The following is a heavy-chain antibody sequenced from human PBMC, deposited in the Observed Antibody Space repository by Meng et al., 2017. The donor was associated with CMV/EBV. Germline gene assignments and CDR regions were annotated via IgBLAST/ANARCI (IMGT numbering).Heavy chain of an antibody. V-gene: IGHV3-11*01. CDR2: ISSSGSTI. CDR3: ARRPRFSPAAVDY. CDR1: GFTFSDYY. J-gene: IGHJ4*02. Sequence: GESLKISCAASGFTFSDYYMSWIRQAPGKGLEWVSYISSSGSTIYYADSVKGRFTISRDNAKNSLHLQMNSLRAEDTAVYYCARRPRFSPAAVDYWGQGTLVTVSS. D-gene: IGHD2-2*01.